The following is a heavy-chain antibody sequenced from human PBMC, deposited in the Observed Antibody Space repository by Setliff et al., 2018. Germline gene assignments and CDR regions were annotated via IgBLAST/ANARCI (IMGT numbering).Heavy chain of an antibody. CDR3: AKVPNSGGYAGPFDF. Sequence: GGSLRLSCAASGFTFNTFWMTWVRQAPGEGLEWVANINQGGGEQFYVDSVRGRFIISRDNAKNSLYLQMNSLRAEDMALYYCAKVPNSGGYAGPFDFWAREPWSPSPQ. J-gene: IGHJ4*02. D-gene: IGHD5-12*01. V-gene: IGHV3-7*03. CDR1: GFTFNTFW. CDR2: INQGGGEQ.